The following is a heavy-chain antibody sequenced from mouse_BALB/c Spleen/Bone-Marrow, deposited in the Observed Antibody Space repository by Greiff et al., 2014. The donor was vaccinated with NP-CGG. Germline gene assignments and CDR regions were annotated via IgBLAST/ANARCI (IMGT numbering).Heavy chain of an antibody. Sequence: EVKLVESGGGLVQPKGSLKLSCAASGFTFNTYAMNWVRQAPGKGLECVARIRSKSNNYATYYADSVKDRFTISRDDSQSMLYLQMNNLKTEDTAMYYCVRQNYDYAWFAYWGQGTLVTVSA. V-gene: IGHV10-1*02. CDR1: GFTFNTYA. CDR3: VRQNYDYAWFAY. D-gene: IGHD2-4*01. J-gene: IGHJ3*01. CDR2: IRSKSNNYAT.